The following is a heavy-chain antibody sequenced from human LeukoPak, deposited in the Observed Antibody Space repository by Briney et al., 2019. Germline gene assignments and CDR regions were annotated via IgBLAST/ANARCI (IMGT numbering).Heavy chain of an antibody. Sequence: GGTLRLSCAASRFTFSSYAMNWVRQAPGKGLEWVSAISGSGGSTYYADSVKGRFTISRDNSKNTLYLQMNSLRAEDTAVYYCASGLTYGDYPRAAPNQGMLMDVWGKGTTVTVSS. CDR2: ISGSGGST. CDR1: RFTFSSYA. J-gene: IGHJ6*03. CDR3: ASGLTYGDYPRAAPNQGMLMDV. V-gene: IGHV3-23*01. D-gene: IGHD4-17*01.